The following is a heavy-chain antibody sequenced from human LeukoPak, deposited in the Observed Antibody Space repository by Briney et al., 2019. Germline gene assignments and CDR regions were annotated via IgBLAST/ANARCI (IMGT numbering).Heavy chain of an antibody. Sequence: PGRSLRLSCAASGFTFDDYAMPWVRQAPAKGLEWVSGISWNSGSIGYADSVKGRFTISRDNAKNSLYLQMNSLRAEDTALYYCAKGQEIWSSGAFDIWGQGTMVTVS. CDR3: AKGQEIWSSGAFDI. CDR2: ISWNSGSI. D-gene: IGHD2-8*02. CDR1: GFTFDDYA. V-gene: IGHV3-9*01. J-gene: IGHJ3*02.